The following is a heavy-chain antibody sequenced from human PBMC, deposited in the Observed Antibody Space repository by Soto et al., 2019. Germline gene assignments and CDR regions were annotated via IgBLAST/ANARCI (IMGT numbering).Heavy chain of an antibody. D-gene: IGHD3-9*01. CDR3: ARCGGYDILTGYRNWFDP. CDR2: IYYSGST. Sequence: SETLSLTCTVSGGSISSYYWSWIRQPPGKGLEWIGYIYYSGSTNYNPSLKSRVTIPVDTSKNQFSLKLSSVTAADTAVYYCARCGGYDILTGYRNWFDPWGQGTLVTVSS. V-gene: IGHV4-59*01. J-gene: IGHJ5*02. CDR1: GGSISSYY.